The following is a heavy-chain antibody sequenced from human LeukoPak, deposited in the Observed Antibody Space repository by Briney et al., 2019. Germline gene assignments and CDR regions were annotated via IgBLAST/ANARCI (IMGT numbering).Heavy chain of an antibody. CDR3: VKNNGWFHLAQ. CDR2: IKTDGSET. CDR1: GFNFRDHW. Sequence: AGGSLRLSCAASGFNFRDHWMDGVRQAPGKGLEWVGHIKTDGSETYYLDSLRGRFSISRDNTNNALYLQMNSLRVEDTAVYYCVKNNGWFHLAQWGQGTLVTVSS. V-gene: IGHV3-7*03. J-gene: IGHJ4*02. D-gene: IGHD6-19*01.